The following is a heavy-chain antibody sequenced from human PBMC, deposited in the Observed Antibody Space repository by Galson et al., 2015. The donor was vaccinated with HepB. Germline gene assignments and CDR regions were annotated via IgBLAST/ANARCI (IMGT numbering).Heavy chain of an antibody. Sequence: SVKVSCKASGGTFSSYAISWVRQAPGQGLEWMGGIIPIFGTANYAQKFQGRVTITADESTSTAYMELSSLRSEDTAVYYCARVPAAIDAFDIWGQGTMVTVSS. CDR1: GGTFSSYA. V-gene: IGHV1-69*13. J-gene: IGHJ3*02. D-gene: IGHD2-2*01. CDR3: ARVPAAIDAFDI. CDR2: IIPIFGTA.